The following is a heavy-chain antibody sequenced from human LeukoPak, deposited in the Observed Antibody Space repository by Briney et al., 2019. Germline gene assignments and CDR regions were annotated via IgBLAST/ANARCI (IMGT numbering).Heavy chain of an antibody. V-gene: IGHV4-59*11. Sequence: PSETLSLTCTVSGGSISSHYWSWIRQPPGKGLEWVGYIHYSGNTNYNPSLKSRITISVDTSKNQFSPKLSSVTAADTAVYYCARGGWSLDYWGQGTLVTVSS. CDR2: IHYSGNT. CDR3: ARGGWSLDY. J-gene: IGHJ4*02. CDR1: GGSISSHY. D-gene: IGHD6-19*01.